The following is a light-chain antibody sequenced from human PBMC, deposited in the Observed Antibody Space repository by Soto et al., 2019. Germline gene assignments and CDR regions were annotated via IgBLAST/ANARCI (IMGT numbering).Light chain of an antibody. Sequence: EIVLTQSPGTLSLSPGERATLSCRASQSVSSSYLAWYQQKPGQAPRLLIYGASSRATGIPDRFSGSGSGTDFTLTISRLEPEDFAVYYCHQYSNSPGPFGQGTKVEVK. CDR1: QSVSSSY. CDR2: GAS. CDR3: HQYSNSPGP. V-gene: IGKV3-20*01. J-gene: IGKJ1*01.